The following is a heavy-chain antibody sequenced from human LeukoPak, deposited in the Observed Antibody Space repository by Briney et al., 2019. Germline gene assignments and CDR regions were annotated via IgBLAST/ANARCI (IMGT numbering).Heavy chain of an antibody. V-gene: IGHV4-59*01. Sequence: PSETLSLTCTVSGGSISSYYWSWIRQPPGKGLEWIGYIYYSGSTNYNPSLKSRVTISVDTSKNQFSLKLSSVTAADTAVYYCAREEDRVGAKRRFDPWGQGTLVTVSS. CDR2: IYYSGST. CDR3: AREEDRVGAKRRFDP. D-gene: IGHD1-26*01. CDR1: GGSISSYY. J-gene: IGHJ5*02.